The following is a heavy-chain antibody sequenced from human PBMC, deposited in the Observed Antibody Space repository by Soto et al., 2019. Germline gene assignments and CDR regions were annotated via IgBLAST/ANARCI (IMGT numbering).Heavy chain of an antibody. J-gene: IGHJ6*01. Sequence: QVQLVQSGAEVKKPGSSVKVSCKASGGTFSSYTISWVRQAPGQGLEWLGRIIPILGIANYAQKFQGRVALTAPKATSPAYMELSSLRAADTAVYYCARRPGSPSAYYGTDVWGQGATVTVSS. V-gene: IGHV1-69*02. D-gene: IGHD1-26*01. CDR1: GGTFSSYT. CDR3: ARRPGSPSAYYGTDV. CDR2: IIPILGIA.